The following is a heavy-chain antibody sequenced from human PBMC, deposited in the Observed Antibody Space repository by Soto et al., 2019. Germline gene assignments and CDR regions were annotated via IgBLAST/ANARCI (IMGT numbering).Heavy chain of an antibody. Sequence: HVQLVQSGAEVKKPGSSVKVSCKASGGTFSSYTITWVRQAPGQGLEWMGRIIPILGIANYAQKFQGRVTITADKSTVTASMELSSLRSEETAVYYCLNIPHYWGQGTLVTVSS. CDR2: IIPILGIA. D-gene: IGHD2-2*02. V-gene: IGHV1-69*02. CDR1: GGTFSSYT. CDR3: LNIPHY. J-gene: IGHJ4*02.